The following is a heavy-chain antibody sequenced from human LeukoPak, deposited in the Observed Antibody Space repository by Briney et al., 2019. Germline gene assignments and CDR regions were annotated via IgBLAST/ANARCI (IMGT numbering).Heavy chain of an antibody. J-gene: IGHJ4*02. CDR2: IWYDGSNK. V-gene: IGHV3-33*01. CDR3: ARDRFRTTVTASFDY. Sequence: GGSLRLSCAASGFTLSSYGMHWVRQAPGKGLEWVAVIWYDGSNKYYADSVKGRFTISRDNSKNTLYLQMNSLRAEDTAVYYCARDRFRTTVTASFDYWGQGTLVTVSS. D-gene: IGHD4-17*01. CDR1: GFTLSSYG.